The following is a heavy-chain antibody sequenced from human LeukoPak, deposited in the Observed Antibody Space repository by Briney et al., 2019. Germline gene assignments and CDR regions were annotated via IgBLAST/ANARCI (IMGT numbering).Heavy chain of an antibody. Sequence: SETLSLTCTVSGGSISSYYWSWIRQPAGKGLEWIGRIYTSGSTNYNPSLKSRVTISVDTSKNQFSLKLSSVTAADTAVNYCERESPYYGSDHPIDYWGQGTLVTVSS. V-gene: IGHV4-4*07. CDR2: IYTSGST. CDR3: ERESPYYGSDHPIDY. J-gene: IGHJ4*02. CDR1: GGSISSYY. D-gene: IGHD3-10*01.